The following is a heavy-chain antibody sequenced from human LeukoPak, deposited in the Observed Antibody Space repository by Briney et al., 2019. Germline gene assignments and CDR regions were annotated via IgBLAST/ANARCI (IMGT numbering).Heavy chain of an antibody. V-gene: IGHV1-2*02. CDR2: INPNSGGT. Sequence: ASVKVSCKASGYTFTGFDSTYIHWVRQVPGQGLEWMGWINPNSGGTKFARRFQGRVTMTRDTSISTVYMELNRQRSDDTGIYYCARKGVWNYVFVYWGQGSLVTVSS. CDR3: ARKGVWNYVFVY. D-gene: IGHD1-7*01. J-gene: IGHJ4*02. CDR1: GYTFTGFDSTY.